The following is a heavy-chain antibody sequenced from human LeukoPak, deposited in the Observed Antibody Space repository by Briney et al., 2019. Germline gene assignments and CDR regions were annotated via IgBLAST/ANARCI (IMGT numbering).Heavy chain of an antibody. CDR2: FFYRGST. J-gene: IGHJ4*02. CDR3: ASRTYYGSGPDY. Sequence: SETLSLTCTVSGGSVNSFYWSWIRQPPGKGLEWIGYFFYRGSTNYNPSLKRRVTISADTSKNQFSLKLSSVTAADTAVYYCASRTYYGSGPDYWGQGTLVTVSS. CDR1: GGSVNSFY. D-gene: IGHD3-10*01. V-gene: IGHV4-59*08.